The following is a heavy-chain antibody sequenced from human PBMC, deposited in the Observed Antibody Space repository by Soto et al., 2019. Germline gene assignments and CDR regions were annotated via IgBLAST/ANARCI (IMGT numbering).Heavy chain of an antibody. D-gene: IGHD2-15*01. J-gene: IGHJ4*02. CDR3: AKDWGSGLQEYCSGGSCYWGLFCDY. Sequence: GGSLRLSCAASGFTFSSYAMSWVRQAPGKGLEWVSAISGSGGSTYYANSVKGRFTISRDNSKNTLYLQMNSLRAEDTAVYYCAKDWGSGLQEYCSGGSCYWGLFCDYWGQGTLVTVSS. CDR2: ISGSGGST. V-gene: IGHV3-23*01. CDR1: GFTFSSYA.